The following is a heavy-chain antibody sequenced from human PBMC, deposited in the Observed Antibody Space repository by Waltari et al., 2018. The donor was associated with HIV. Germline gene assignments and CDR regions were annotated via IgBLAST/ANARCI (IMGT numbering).Heavy chain of an antibody. V-gene: IGHV3-30*03. CDR3: VVSSFDY. J-gene: IGHJ4*02. CDR1: GFSFRNYA. CDR2: ISYDETNE. Sequence: QVQLVESGGGGAPPGRSLRLSCAAPGFSFRNYAMHWVRQAPGKGLEWLTLISYDETNEYYTDSVRGRFTISRDNSKNMLYLQMNNLRPEDTAIYYCVVSSFDYWGQGTLVTVSS. D-gene: IGHD3-10*01.